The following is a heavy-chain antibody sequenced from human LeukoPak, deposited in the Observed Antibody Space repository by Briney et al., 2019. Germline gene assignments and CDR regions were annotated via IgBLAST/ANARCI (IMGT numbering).Heavy chain of an antibody. Sequence: ASVKISCKASEYTFTGYYMHWVRQAPGQGLEWMGWINPNRGGTNYAQKFQGRVTMTRDTSISTAYMELSRLRSDDTAVYYCARGALRFLEWLSPLDYWGQGTLVTVSS. CDR3: ARGALRFLEWLSPLDY. J-gene: IGHJ4*02. D-gene: IGHD3-3*01. CDR1: EYTFTGYY. V-gene: IGHV1-2*02. CDR2: INPNRGGT.